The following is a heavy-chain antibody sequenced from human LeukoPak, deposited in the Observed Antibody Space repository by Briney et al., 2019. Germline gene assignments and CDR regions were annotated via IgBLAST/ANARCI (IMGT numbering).Heavy chain of an antibody. Sequence: KSSETLSLTCTVSVGPISSYYWSWIRQPPGKGLEWIGYIYYSGSTNYNPSLKSRVTISVDTSKNQFSLKLSSVTAADTAVYYCARDSPIVGATDSWGQGTLVTVSS. J-gene: IGHJ5*02. CDR3: ARDSPIVGATDS. CDR1: VGPISSYY. V-gene: IGHV4-59*01. D-gene: IGHD1-26*01. CDR2: IYYSGST.